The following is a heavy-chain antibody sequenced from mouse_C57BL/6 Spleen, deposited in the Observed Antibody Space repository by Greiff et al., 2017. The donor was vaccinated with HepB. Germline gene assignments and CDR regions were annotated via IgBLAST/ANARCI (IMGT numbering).Heavy chain of an antibody. J-gene: IGHJ2*01. Sequence: QVHVKQPGAELVRPGTSVKLSCKASGYTFTSYWMHWVKQRPGQGLEWIGVIDPSDSYTNYNQKFKGKATLTVDTSSSTAYMQLSSLTSEDSAVYYCARGYYGSSSVDYWGQGTTLTVSS. CDR3: ARGYYGSSSVDY. D-gene: IGHD1-1*01. CDR2: IDPSDSYT. V-gene: IGHV1-59*01. CDR1: GYTFTSYW.